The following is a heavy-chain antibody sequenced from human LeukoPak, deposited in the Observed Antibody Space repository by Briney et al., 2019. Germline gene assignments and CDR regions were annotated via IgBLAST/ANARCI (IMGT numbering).Heavy chain of an antibody. CDR2: ISYDGSNK. J-gene: IGHJ5*01. CDR1: GFTFSSYG. V-gene: IGHV3-30*03. Sequence: PGGSLRLSCVASGFTFSSYGMHWVRQAPGKGLEWVAVISYDGSNKYYADSVKGRFTISRDDAKNTVYLQMNSLRAEDTAVYYCATVFDFWGQGTLVTVSS. CDR3: ATVFDF.